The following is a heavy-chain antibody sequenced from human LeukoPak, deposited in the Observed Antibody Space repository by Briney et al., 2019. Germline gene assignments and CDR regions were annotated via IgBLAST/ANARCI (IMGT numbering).Heavy chain of an antibody. D-gene: IGHD6-19*01. J-gene: IGHJ4*02. CDR1: GGSISSGGYY. CDR3: ARNPDVAVGGTLL. Sequence: PSQTLSLTCTVSGGSISSGGYYWSWIRQPAGKGLEWIGRISTSGNTNYNPSLNSRVTISVDTSKNQFPLKLSSVTAADTAVYYCARNPDVAVGGTLLWGQGTLVTVSS. V-gene: IGHV4-61*02. CDR2: ISTSGNT.